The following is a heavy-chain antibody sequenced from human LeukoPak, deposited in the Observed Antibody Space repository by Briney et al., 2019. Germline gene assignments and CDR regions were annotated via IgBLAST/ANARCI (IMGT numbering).Heavy chain of an antibody. CDR1: GFTFSSYA. CDR3: ARDRGKIFMYYYYGMDV. V-gene: IGHV3-23*01. D-gene: IGHD3-10*01. Sequence: PGGSLRLSCAASGFTFSSYAMSWVRQAPGKGLEWVSAISGSGGSTYYADSVKGRFTISRDNSKNTLYLQMNSLRAEDTAVYYCARDRGKIFMYYYYGMDVWGQGTTVTVSS. CDR2: ISGSGGST. J-gene: IGHJ6*02.